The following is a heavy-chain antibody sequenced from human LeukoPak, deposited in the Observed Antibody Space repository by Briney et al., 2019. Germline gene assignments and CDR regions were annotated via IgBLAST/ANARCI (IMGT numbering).Heavy chain of an antibody. CDR3: ARYDGSYYGY. Sequence: ASVKVSCKASGYTFTSYDINWMRQATGQGLEWMGWMNPNSGNTGYAQKFQGRVTITRNTSISTAYMELSSLRSDDTAVYYCARYDGSYYGYWGQGTLVTVSS. CDR2: MNPNSGNT. V-gene: IGHV1-8*03. CDR1: GYTFTSYD. D-gene: IGHD1-26*01. J-gene: IGHJ4*02.